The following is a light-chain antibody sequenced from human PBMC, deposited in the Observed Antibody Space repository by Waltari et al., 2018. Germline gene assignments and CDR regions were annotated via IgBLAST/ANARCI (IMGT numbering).Light chain of an antibody. V-gene: IGLV1-44*01. J-gene: IGLJ1*01. CDR2: SNN. CDR1: SSNLGGNS. CDR3: AAWDDSLNGFYV. Sequence: QSVLTQPPSASGTPGQRVPLSCSGSSSNLGGNSVNWYQQPPGTAPKLLIYSNNQRPSGVPDRFSGSKSGTSASLAISGLQSEDEADYYCAAWDDSLNGFYVFGTGTRVTVL.